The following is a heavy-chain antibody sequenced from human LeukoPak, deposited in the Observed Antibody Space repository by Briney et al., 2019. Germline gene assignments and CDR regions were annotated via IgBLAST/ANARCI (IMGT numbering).Heavy chain of an antibody. V-gene: IGHV1-24*01. Sequence: ASVKVSCKVSGYTLTELSMHWVRQAPGKGLEWMGGFDPEDGETIYAQKFQGRVTMTEDTSTDTDYMELSSLRSEDTAVYYCATAVAAAGAFDYWGQGTLVTVSS. J-gene: IGHJ4*02. CDR1: GYTLTELS. CDR3: ATAVAAAGAFDY. D-gene: IGHD6-13*01. CDR2: FDPEDGET.